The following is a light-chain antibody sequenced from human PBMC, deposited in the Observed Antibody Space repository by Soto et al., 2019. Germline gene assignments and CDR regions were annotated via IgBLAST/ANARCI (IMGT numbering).Light chain of an antibody. CDR3: QQYNNWPWT. J-gene: IGKJ1*01. CDR1: QSVSSR. V-gene: IGKV3-15*01. CDR2: GAS. Sequence: EIVMTQSPATLSVSLGARATLSCRASQSVSSRLAWYQQKPGQAPSLLIYGASTRATGIPPRFSGRGSGTDGTNTISSLQSEDFEVYYCQQYNNWPWTFGQGTKVDIK.